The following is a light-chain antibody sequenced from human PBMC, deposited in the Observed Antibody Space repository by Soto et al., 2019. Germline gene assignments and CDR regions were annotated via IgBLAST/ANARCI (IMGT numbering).Light chain of an antibody. CDR1: SSDVGSYNL. CDR2: EVS. Sequence: QSALTQPASVSGPPGQSITISCTGTSSDVGSYNLVSWYQQHPGKAPKLMIYEVSKRPSGVSNRFSGSKSGNTASLTISGLQAEDEADYYCCSYAGSSTFVLGGGTKLTVL. J-gene: IGLJ2*01. CDR3: CSYAGSSTFV. V-gene: IGLV2-23*02.